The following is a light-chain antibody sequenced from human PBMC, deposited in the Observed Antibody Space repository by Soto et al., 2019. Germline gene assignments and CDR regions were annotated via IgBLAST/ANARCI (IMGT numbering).Light chain of an antibody. CDR1: ETVANY. J-gene: IGKJ2*01. CDR3: QQSYTSSYT. CDR2: AAS. V-gene: IGKV1-39*01. Sequence: DILVTQSPSSLSASVGDRVTISCQTSETVANYLNWYQYKPGKAPRILIYAASNLQRGVPSRFSGSGSETEFTLAITGVQPEDFAIYYCQQSYTSSYTFGRGT.